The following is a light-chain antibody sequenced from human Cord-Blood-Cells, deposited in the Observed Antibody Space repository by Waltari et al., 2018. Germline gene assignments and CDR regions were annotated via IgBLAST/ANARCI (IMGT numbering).Light chain of an antibody. CDR3: QQRSNWPPTFT. CDR2: DAS. CDR1: ELVSRY. Sequence: SNRATELVSRYLAWYQHKPGPAATSLVYDASNRATGLPSSFSGSVSGTDFTLTISSLEPEDFAVYYCQQRSNWPPTFTFGPGTKVDIK. J-gene: IGKJ3*01. V-gene: IGKV3-11*01.